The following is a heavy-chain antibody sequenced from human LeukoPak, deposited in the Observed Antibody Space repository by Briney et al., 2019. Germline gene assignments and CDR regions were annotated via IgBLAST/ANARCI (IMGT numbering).Heavy chain of an antibody. CDR1: GYTFTSYG. CDR2: INAYNGDT. CDR3: ARDGSGTWFDY. V-gene: IGHV1-18*01. D-gene: IGHD3-10*01. J-gene: IGHJ4*01. Sequence: GASVKVSCKASGYTFTSYGISWVRQAPGQGLEWMAWINAYNGDTNYAQKVQGRVTMTTDTSTSTAYMELRSLRSDDTAVYYCARDGSGTWFDYWGQGTLVTVSS.